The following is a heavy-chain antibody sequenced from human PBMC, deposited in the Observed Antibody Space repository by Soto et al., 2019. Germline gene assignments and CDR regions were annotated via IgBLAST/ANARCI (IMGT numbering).Heavy chain of an antibody. CDR1: GGTFSSYA. CDR3: AREGAAATFDY. J-gene: IGHJ4*02. D-gene: IGHD6-13*01. V-gene: IGHV1-69*13. Sequence: GAAVKVSCKASGGTFSSYAISWVRQAPGQGLEWMGGIIPIFGTANYAQKFQGRVTITADESTSTAYMELSSLRSEDTAVYYCAREGAAATFDYWGQGTLVTVSS. CDR2: IIPIFGTA.